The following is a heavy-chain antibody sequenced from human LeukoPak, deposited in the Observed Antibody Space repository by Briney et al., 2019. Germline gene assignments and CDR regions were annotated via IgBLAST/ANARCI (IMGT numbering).Heavy chain of an antibody. CDR3: ARRAHHDAFDI. J-gene: IGHJ3*02. CDR2: IYPGDSDT. V-gene: IGHV5-51*01. Sequence: GESLKISCKGSGYTFASYWIAWVRPMPGKGLEWMGSIYPGDSDTTYSPSFQGQVTISADKSIATAYLQWSSLKASDTAMYYCARRAHHDAFDIWGQGTMVTVSS. CDR1: GYTFASYW.